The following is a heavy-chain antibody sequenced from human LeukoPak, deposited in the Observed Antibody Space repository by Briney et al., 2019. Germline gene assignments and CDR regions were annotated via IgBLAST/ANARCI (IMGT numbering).Heavy chain of an antibody. V-gene: IGHV4-59*01. CDR3: ARAPGRGSDYYYGMDV. D-gene: IGHD3-10*01. CDR1: GGSLSSYY. CDR2: IYYSGST. Sequence: SETLSLTCTVSGGSLSSYYWSWIRQPPGKGLEWIGHIYYSGSTNYNPSLKSRVTISVDTSKNQFSLKLSSVTAADTAVYYCARAPGRGSDYYYGMDVWGQGTTVTVSS. J-gene: IGHJ6*02.